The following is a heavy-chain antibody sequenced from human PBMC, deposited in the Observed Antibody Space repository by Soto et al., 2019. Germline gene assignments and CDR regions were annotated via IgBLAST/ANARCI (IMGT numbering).Heavy chain of an antibody. CDR3: ARDVPTFGQLASYFDY. Sequence: GGSLRLACASSVFTFSSYEMNWVRQAPGKGLEWVSYISSSGSTIYYADSVKGRFTISRDNAKNSLYLQMNSLRAEDTAVYYCARDVPTFGQLASYFDYWGQGTLVTVSS. V-gene: IGHV3-48*03. CDR2: ISSSGSTI. D-gene: IGHD3-16*01. CDR1: VFTFSSYE. J-gene: IGHJ4*02.